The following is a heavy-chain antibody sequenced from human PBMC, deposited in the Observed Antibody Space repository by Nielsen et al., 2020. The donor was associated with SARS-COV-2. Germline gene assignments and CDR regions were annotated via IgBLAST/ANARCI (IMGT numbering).Heavy chain of an antibody. CDR2: IYYSGTT. CDR1: GGSIASADYF. CDR3: ARDSMSGYSGYDRFDP. D-gene: IGHD5-12*01. J-gene: IGHJ5*02. Sequence: SETLSITCTVSGGSIASADYFWSWIRQPPGKGLEWIGYIYYSGTTYYNPSLESRLTMSVDTSKNQFSLRLDSVTAADTAVYYCARDSMSGYSGYDRFDPWGQGTLVTVSS. V-gene: IGHV4-30-4*01.